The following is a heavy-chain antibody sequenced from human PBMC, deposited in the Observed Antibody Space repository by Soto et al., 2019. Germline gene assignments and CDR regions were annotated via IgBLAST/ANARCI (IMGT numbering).Heavy chain of an antibody. CDR3: GKVLLRATGHTLSDS. V-gene: IGHV4-39*01. J-gene: IGHJ4*02. CDR2: IDYHGVT. D-gene: IGHD2-15*01. Sequence: HSSTLCPAWSVAVDAFYSSGSSWCWSRQPPGRGREWIGNIDYHGVTYSSPSLKRRVTISRDTSKNQFSLKLTSVTAADTALYYCGKVLLRATGHTLSDSWGPGTLGTV. CDR1: VDAFYSSGSS.